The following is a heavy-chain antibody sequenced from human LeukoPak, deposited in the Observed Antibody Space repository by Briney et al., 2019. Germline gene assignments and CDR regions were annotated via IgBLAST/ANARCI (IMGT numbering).Heavy chain of an antibody. Sequence: PSETLSLTCTVSGGSISSYYWIWIRQPPGKALEWIGYIYYSGSTNYNPSLKSRVTISVDTSKNQFSLKLSSVTAADTAVYYCARGGSGWYVDFDYWGQGTLVTVSS. D-gene: IGHD6-19*01. V-gene: IGHV4-59*01. CDR3: ARGGSGWYVDFDY. J-gene: IGHJ4*02. CDR2: IYYSGST. CDR1: GGSISSYY.